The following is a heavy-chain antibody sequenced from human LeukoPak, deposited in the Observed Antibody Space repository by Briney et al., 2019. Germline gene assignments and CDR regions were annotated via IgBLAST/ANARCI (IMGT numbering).Heavy chain of an antibody. D-gene: IGHD2-2*01. CDR2: IYPGDSDT. J-gene: IGHJ4*02. CDR3: ARVDCSSTSCYPYYFDC. Sequence: GESLKISCKGSGYSFTSYWIGWVRQMPGKGLEWMGIIYPGDSDTRYSPSFQGQVTISADKSISTAYLQWSSLKASDTAMYYCARVDCSSTSCYPYYFDCWGQGTLVTVSS. CDR1: GYSFTSYW. V-gene: IGHV5-51*01.